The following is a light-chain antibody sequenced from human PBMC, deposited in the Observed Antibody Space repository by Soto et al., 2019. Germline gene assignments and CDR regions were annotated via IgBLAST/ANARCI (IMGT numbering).Light chain of an antibody. Sequence: DIQLTQSPSFLSASVGDRVTITCRASQDISDYLAWYQQRPGKAPKLLISEVSSLESAVPPRFSGSGSGAEFTLIISSLQPDDFATYYCQQYDSYPYTFGQGTKLEI. CDR2: EVS. J-gene: IGKJ2*01. CDR3: QQYDSYPYT. CDR1: QDISDY. V-gene: IGKV1-9*01.